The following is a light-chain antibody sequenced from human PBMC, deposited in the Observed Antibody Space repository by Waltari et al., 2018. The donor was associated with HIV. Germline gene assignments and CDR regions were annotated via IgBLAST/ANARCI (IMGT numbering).Light chain of an antibody. CDR3: QQRTNLYT. J-gene: IGKJ2*01. V-gene: IGKV3-11*01. CDR1: QSVGTR. Sequence: EVVLTQSPATLSLSPGERVTLACRAIQSVGTRLACYQQKPGQAPRLLIYDASNSATGIPTRFTGSGSGTDFTLTISTLEPEDFAVYYGQQRTNLYTFGQGTKLEIK. CDR2: DAS.